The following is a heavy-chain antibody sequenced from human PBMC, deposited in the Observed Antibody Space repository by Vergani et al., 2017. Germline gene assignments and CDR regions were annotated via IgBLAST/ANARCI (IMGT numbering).Heavy chain of an antibody. CDR3: TKGSVYYHDSAGHGYDPYTGFDL. V-gene: IGHV3-9*01. Sequence: EVDLVESGGGLAQPGGSLRLSCEASGITFWKFGMHWVRQGPGKGLEWVSGISWNSGAVDYADSVRGRFTISREKAKNSLFLEMNSLRFEDTAVYFCTKGSVYYHDSAGHGYDPYTGFDLWGQGTLVTVSS. CDR1: GITFWKFG. J-gene: IGHJ3*01. CDR2: ISWNSGAV. D-gene: IGHD5-12*01.